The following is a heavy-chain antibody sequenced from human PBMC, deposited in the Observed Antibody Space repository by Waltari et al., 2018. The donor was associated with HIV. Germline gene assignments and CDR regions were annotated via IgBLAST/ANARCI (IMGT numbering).Heavy chain of an antibody. V-gene: IGHV4-61*02. CDR1: GGSISSGSYY. J-gene: IGHJ3*02. Sequence: QVQLQESGPGLVKPSQTLSLTCTVSGGSISSGSYYWSWIRQPAGKGLELIGRIYTSGSTNYNPALKSRVTISVDTSKNQFSLKLSSVTAADTAVYYCARAPYYYDSSGAAFDIWGQGTMVTVSS. CDR2: IYTSGST. D-gene: IGHD3-22*01. CDR3: ARAPYYYDSSGAAFDI.